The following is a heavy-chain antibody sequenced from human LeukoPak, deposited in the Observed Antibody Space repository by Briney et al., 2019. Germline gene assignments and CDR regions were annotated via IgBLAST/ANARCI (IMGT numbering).Heavy chain of an antibody. CDR1: GFTFSSYG. Sequence: PGGSLRLSCAASGFTFSSYGMHWVRQAPGKGLEWVAVIWYDGSNKYYADSVKGRFTISRDNSKNTLYLQMNSLRAEDTAVYYCARDRRYSSSWYGKQKFDYWGQGTLVTVSS. CDR2: IWYDGSNK. CDR3: ARDRRYSSSWYGKQKFDY. J-gene: IGHJ4*02. D-gene: IGHD6-13*01. V-gene: IGHV3-33*01.